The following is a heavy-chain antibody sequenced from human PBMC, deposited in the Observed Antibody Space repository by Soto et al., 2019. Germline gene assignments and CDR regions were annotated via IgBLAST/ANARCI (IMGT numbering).Heavy chain of an antibody. CDR1: GESISNFY. Sequence: PSETLSLTCSVSGESISNFYWSWIRQSAGKGLEWIGHVHVSGGTNYNAPLQSRVTMSVDTSSNHVSLQLTSLTVADTAVYHCARDRYGWYPGFDLDVWGPGTKVTVSS. CDR3: ARDRYGWYPGFDLDV. V-gene: IGHV4-4*07. J-gene: IGHJ6*02. D-gene: IGHD6-19*01. CDR2: VHVSGGT.